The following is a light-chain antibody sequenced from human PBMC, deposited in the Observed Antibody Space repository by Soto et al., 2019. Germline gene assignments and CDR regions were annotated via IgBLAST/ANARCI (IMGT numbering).Light chain of an antibody. J-gene: IGLJ1*01. V-gene: IGLV2-14*01. CDR1: SSDVGGYDY. Sequence: QSALTQPASVSGSPGQSIAISCTGTSSDVGGYDYVSWYQQHPDKAPKLMIYEVTKRPSGVSNRFSGSKSGNTASLTISGLQPDDEADYDCRSQTSGSTRVFGSGTTLTVL. CDR3: RSQTSGSTRV. CDR2: EVT.